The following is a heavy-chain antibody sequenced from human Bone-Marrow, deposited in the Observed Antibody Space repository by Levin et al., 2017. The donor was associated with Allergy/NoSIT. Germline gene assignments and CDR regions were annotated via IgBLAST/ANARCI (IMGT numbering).Heavy chain of an antibody. CDR3: ARERGEGATSDWFDP. V-gene: IGHV1-2*02. D-gene: IGHD1-26*01. J-gene: IGHJ5*02. Sequence: ASVKVSCKASGYTFTGYYMHWVRQAPGEGLEWMGWINPKSGGTNYAEKFQGRFTMTRDTSISTAYMELSSLRSDDTAVYYCARERGEGATSDWFDPWGQGTLVTVSS. CDR1: GYTFTGYY. CDR2: INPKSGGT.